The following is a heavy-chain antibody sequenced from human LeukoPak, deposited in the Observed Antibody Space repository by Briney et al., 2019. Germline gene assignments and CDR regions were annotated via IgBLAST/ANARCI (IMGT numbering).Heavy chain of an antibody. D-gene: IGHD3-22*01. CDR3: VKGRAKTYPHYYLNT. CDR2: IRYDGTNK. V-gene: IGHV3-30*02. CDR1: GFIFSSYG. Sequence: PGGSLRLSCAASGFIFSSYGMHWVRQAPGKGLEWVAFIRYDGTNKYYADSVKGRFTISRDNSKNTLYVQMNSLRVEDTAVYLCVKGRAKTYPHYYLNTWGQGTLVTVSS. J-gene: IGHJ5*02.